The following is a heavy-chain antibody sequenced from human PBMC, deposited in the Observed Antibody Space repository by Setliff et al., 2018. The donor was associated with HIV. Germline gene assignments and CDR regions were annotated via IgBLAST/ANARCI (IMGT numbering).Heavy chain of an antibody. J-gene: IGHJ4*02. V-gene: IGHV5-51*01. Sequence: PWGSLETPRRVSGYSFTSYWIGWVRQMSGKGLEWIGSIYPYDSDTRYSPSLQGQVSISAAESISTVYMQLASLKASDPAIYYCTRHPTYFHDTSGNYIDCWGQGTLVTVSS. D-gene: IGHD3-22*01. CDR2: IYPYDSDT. CDR1: GYSFTSYW. CDR3: TRHPTYFHDTSGNYIDC.